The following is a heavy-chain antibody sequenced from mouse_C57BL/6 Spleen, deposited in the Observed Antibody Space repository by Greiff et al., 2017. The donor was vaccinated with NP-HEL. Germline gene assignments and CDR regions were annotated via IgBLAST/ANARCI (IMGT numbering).Heavy chain of an antibody. Sequence: VQLQQSGPELVKPGASVKMSCKASGYTFTDYNMHWVKQSHGKSLEWIGYINPNNGGTSYNQKFKGKATLTVNKSSSTAYMELRSLTSEDSAVYYCARDLLLRSYYFDYWGQGTTLTVSS. CDR2: INPNNGGT. CDR3: ARDLLLRSYYFDY. V-gene: IGHV1-22*01. CDR1: GYTFTDYN. J-gene: IGHJ2*01. D-gene: IGHD1-1*01.